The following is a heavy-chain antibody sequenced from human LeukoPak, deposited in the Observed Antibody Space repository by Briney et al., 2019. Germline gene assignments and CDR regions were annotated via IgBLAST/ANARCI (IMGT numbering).Heavy chain of an antibody. CDR1: GGSVSSGSYY. D-gene: IGHD1-26*01. J-gene: IGHJ4*02. Sequence: SETLSLTCAVSGGSVSSGSYYWSWIWQPAGKGLEWIGRIYISGGTRYNPSLKSRVTMSLDTSKNQFSLRLSSVTPADTAVYYCAREVAATNYFDYWGQGTLVTVSS. CDR3: AREVAATNYFDY. CDR2: IYISGGT. V-gene: IGHV4-61*02.